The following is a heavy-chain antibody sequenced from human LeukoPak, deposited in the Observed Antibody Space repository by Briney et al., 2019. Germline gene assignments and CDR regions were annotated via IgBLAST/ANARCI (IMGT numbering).Heavy chain of an antibody. Sequence: GGSLRLPCAASGFTFTSYSMNWVRQAPGKGLEWVSYISTSASTIYYADSVKGRFTISRDNAKNSLSLQMSSLRDEDTAVYYCARDLSGWYLLDYWGQGTLVTVSS. CDR3: ARDLSGWYLLDY. CDR1: GFTFTSYS. D-gene: IGHD6-19*01. J-gene: IGHJ4*02. V-gene: IGHV3-48*02. CDR2: ISTSASTI.